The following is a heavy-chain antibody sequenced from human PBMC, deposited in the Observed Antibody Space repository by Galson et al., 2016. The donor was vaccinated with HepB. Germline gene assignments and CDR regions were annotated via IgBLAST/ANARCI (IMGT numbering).Heavy chain of an antibody. J-gene: IGHJ6*02. Sequence: SLRLSCAASGFSFSKYSLTWVRQAPGKGLEWVANIKRDGSEKYYVESVKGRFTIFRDNAKKSLYLQMNSLRADDTAVYYCTRSVFSGYEPWAWGPKSKDYYYGMDVWGQGTTVTVSS. D-gene: IGHD5-12*01. V-gene: IGHV3-7*01. CDR1: GFSFSKYS. CDR2: IKRDGSEK. CDR3: TRSVFSGYEPWAWGPKSKDYYYGMDV.